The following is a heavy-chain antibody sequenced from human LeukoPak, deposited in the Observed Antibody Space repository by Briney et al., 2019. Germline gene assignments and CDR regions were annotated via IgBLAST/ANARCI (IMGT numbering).Heavy chain of an antibody. J-gene: IGHJ6*02. CDR2: MNPNSGNT. CDR1: GYTFTSYD. Sequence: ASVKVSCKASGYTFTSYDINWVRQATGQGLEWMGWMNPNSGNTGYAQKFQGRVTMTRNTSISTAYMELSSLRSEDTAVYYCARRRNDLWSVITYYYYGMDVWGQGTTVTVSS. D-gene: IGHD3-3*01. CDR3: ARRRNDLWSVITYYYYGMDV. V-gene: IGHV1-8*01.